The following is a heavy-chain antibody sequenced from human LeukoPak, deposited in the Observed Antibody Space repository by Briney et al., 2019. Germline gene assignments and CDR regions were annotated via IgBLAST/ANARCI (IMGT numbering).Heavy chain of an antibody. J-gene: IGHJ4*02. CDR3: AKVKPRYFDWFDENYFDY. CDR2: IRYDGSNK. CDR1: GFTFSSYG. V-gene: IGHV3-30*02. Sequence: GGSLRLSCAASGFTFSSYGMHWVRQAPGKGLEWVAFIRYDGSNKYYADSVKGRFTISRDNSKNTLYLQMNSLRAKDTAVYYCAKVKPRYFDWFDENYFDYWGQGTLVTVSS. D-gene: IGHD3-9*01.